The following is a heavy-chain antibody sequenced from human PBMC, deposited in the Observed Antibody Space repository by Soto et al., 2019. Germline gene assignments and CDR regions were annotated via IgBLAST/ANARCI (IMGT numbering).Heavy chain of an antibody. D-gene: IGHD1-7*01. J-gene: IGHJ4*02. Sequence: SEALSLTCAVSGGSFTSNNWWTWVRQPPGQGLEWIGEIYRTGSTNYNPSLKSRVTISLDKSENELSLKVTSLTAADTAVYYCASRDPGTSVDYWGQGTLVTVSS. CDR1: GGSFTSNNW. CDR3: ASRDPGTSVDY. V-gene: IGHV4-4*02. CDR2: IYRTGST.